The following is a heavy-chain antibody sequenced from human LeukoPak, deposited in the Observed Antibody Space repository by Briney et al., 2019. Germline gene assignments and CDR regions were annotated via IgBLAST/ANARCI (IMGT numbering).Heavy chain of an antibody. CDR1: GGSFSGYY. CDR2: INHSGST. CDR3: ARGLGEEVPAAPVYYMDV. D-gene: IGHD2-2*01. J-gene: IGHJ6*03. Sequence: SETLSLTCAVYGGSFSGYYWSWIRQPPGKGLEGIGEINHSGSTNYNPSLKSRVTISVDTSKNQFSLKLSSVTAADTAVYYCARGLGEEVPAAPVYYMDVWGKGTTVTVSS. V-gene: IGHV4-34*01.